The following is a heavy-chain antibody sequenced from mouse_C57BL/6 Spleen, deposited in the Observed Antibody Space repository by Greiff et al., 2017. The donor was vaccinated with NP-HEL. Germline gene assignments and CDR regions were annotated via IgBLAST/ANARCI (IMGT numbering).Heavy chain of an antibody. CDR2: IYPGSGST. Sequence: VQLQQPGAELVKPGASVKMSCKASGYTFTSYWITWVKQRPGQGLEWIGDIYPGSGSTNYNEKFKSKATLTVDTSSSTAYMQLSSLTSEDSAVYYCARRNYYYGSSYGFAMDYWGQGTSVTVSS. CDR1: GYTFTSYW. V-gene: IGHV1-55*01. J-gene: IGHJ4*01. CDR3: ARRNYYYGSSYGFAMDY. D-gene: IGHD1-1*01.